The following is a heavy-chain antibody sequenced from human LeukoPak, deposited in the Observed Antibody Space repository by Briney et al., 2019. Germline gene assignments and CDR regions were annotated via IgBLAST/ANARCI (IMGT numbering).Heavy chain of an antibody. V-gene: IGHV3-7*01. D-gene: IGHD1-26*01. Sequence: GGSLRPSSAPSGFTIRSYWMSWVRQAPGKGLAWVANIKQDGGEKYYVDSVRGRFTISRDNAKNALYLQMNSLRAEDTAVYYCAREHTELSVFDYWGQGTLGTVSS. CDR2: IKQDGGEK. CDR1: GFTIRSYW. J-gene: IGHJ4*02. CDR3: AREHTELSVFDY.